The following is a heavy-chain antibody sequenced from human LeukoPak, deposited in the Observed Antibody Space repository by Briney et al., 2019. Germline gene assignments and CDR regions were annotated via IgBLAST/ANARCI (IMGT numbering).Heavy chain of an antibody. V-gene: IGHV4-34*01. CDR3: ATGTRLFDY. J-gene: IGHJ4*02. Sequence: SETLSLTCAVYGGSFSGYYWSWIRQPPGKGLEWIGEINHSGSTNYNPSLKSRVTISVDTSKNQFSLKLSSVTAADTAVYYCATGTRLFDYWGQGNLVTVSS. CDR2: INHSGST. CDR1: GGSFSGYY.